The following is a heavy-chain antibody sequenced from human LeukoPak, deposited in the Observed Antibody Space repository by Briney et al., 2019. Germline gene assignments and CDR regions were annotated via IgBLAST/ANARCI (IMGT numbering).Heavy chain of an antibody. CDR3: ARGSGLRKQLVPVNY. D-gene: IGHD6-13*01. J-gene: IGHJ4*02. CDR2: MNPNSGNT. Sequence: ASVKVSCKASGYTFTSYDINWVRQATGQGLEWMGWMNPNSGNTGYAQKFQGRVTITRNTSISTAYMELSSLRSEDTAVYYCARGSGLRKQLVPVNYWGQGTLVTVSS. V-gene: IGHV1-8*03. CDR1: GYTFTSYD.